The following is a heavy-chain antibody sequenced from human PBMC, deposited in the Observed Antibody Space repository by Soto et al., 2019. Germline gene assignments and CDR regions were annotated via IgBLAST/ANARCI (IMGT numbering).Heavy chain of an antibody. V-gene: IGHV4-34*01. J-gene: IGHJ6*02. CDR2: INHSGST. CDR1: GGSFSGYY. CDR3: ARVTGRYYYGMGV. Sequence: QVQLQQWGAGLLKPSETLSLTCAVYGGSFSGYYWSWIRQPPGKGLEWIGEINHSGSTNYNPSLKTRVTTSVDTSKNHFSLKLSSVTAAATAVYYCARVTGRYYYGMGVWGQGTTVTVSS.